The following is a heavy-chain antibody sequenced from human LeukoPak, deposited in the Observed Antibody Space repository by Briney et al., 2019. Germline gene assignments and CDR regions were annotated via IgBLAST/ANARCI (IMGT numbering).Heavy chain of an antibody. CDR1: GFTFSSYV. J-gene: IGHJ4*02. CDR3: AKDGNYFNFDS. D-gene: IGHD1-26*01. Sequence: GGSLRLSCVASGFTFSSYVMNWVRQAPGKGLEWVSTITGSGDNTHHADSVKGRFTISRDNSINTLYLQMNSLRAEDTAIYYCAKDGNYFNFDSWGQGTLVTVSS. CDR2: ITGSGDNT. V-gene: IGHV3-23*01.